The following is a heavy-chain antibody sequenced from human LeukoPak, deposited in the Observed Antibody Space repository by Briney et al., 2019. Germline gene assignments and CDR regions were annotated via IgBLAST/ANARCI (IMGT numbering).Heavy chain of an antibody. D-gene: IGHD1-7*01. V-gene: IGHV3-74*01. J-gene: IGHJ4*02. CDR2: LNGEGTTI. Sequence: GGSLRLFCAISGLTFRTTLMHFVRQAPGKGQMWVSRLNGEGTTIDYADSVKGRFTVSRDYAKNTLFLQMNNLRTEDTALYFCATARNFRFEYWGQGSLVIVSA. CDR1: GLTFRTTL. CDR3: ATARNFRFEY.